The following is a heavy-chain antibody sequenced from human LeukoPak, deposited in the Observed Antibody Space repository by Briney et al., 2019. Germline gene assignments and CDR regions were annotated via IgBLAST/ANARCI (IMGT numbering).Heavy chain of an antibody. CDR2: ISSGSNTI. J-gene: IGHJ4*02. V-gene: IGHV3-48*01. D-gene: IGHD1-26*01. CDR3: AKAANEWELLAGYFDY. CDR1: GFTFSSYS. Sequence: PGGSLRLSCAASGFTFSSYSMKWIRQAPGKGLEWVSYISSGSNTIYYADSVNGRFTISRDNAKNTLYLQMNSLRAEDTAVYYCAKAANEWELLAGYFDYWGQGTLVTVSS.